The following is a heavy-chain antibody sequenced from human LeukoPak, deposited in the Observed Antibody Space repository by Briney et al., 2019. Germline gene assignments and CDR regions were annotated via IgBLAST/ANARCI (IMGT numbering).Heavy chain of an antibody. CDR1: GGSISSYY. CDR2: IYYSGST. CDR3: ARALVRGRFDAFDI. D-gene: IGHD1-26*01. J-gene: IGHJ3*02. V-gene: IGHV4-59*01. Sequence: SETLSHTCTVSGGSISSYYWSWIRQPPGKGLEWIGYIYYSGSTNYNPSLKSRVTISVDTSKNQFSLKLSSVTAADTAVYYCARALVRGRFDAFDIWGQGTMVTVSS.